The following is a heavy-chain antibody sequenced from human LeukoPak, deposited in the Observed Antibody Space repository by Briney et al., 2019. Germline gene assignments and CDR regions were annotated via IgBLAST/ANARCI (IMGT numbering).Heavy chain of an antibody. V-gene: IGHV1-2*02. CDR3: TAGRAYSLLDF. CDR2: INPNSGGT. J-gene: IGHJ4*02. Sequence: ASVKVSCKASGYTFTGYYMHWVRQAPGQGLEWMGWINPNSGGTNYAQKFQGRVTMTEDTSTDTSYMELSSLGSEDTAVYFCTAGRAYSLLDFWGQGTLVIVSS. CDR1: GYTFTGYY. D-gene: IGHD5-18*01.